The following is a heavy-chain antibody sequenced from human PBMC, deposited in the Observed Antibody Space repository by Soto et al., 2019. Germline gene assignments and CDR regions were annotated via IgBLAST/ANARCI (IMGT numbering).Heavy chain of an antibody. V-gene: IGHV3-30*03. CDR1: GFTFSHYG. J-gene: IGHJ4*02. D-gene: IGHD2-8*01. Sequence: PGGSLRLSCAASGFTFSHYGMHWVRQAPGKGLEWAAVISYDGRHEYYADSLQCRFTVSLDNSKNTLYLQMNSLRPEDTAVYYCATELVQKIIYTGFYYWGQGTPVTVSS. CDR2: ISYDGRHE. CDR3: ATELVQKIIYTGFYY.